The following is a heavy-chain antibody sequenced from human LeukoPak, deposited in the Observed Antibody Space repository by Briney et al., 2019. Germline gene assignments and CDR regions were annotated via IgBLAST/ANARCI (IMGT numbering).Heavy chain of an antibody. J-gene: IGHJ3*02. CDR3: ARGRGGHDDAFDI. D-gene: IGHD5-24*01. Sequence: SGTLSLTCTVSGGSVSSGSYYWSSIRQPPGRGLEWIGYIFYSGTSNYNPSLKSRVTTSVDTSKNQVSLKLSSVTAADTAVYYCARGRGGHDDAFDIWGQGTMVTASS. CDR1: GGSVSSGSYY. V-gene: IGHV4-61*01. CDR2: IFYSGTS.